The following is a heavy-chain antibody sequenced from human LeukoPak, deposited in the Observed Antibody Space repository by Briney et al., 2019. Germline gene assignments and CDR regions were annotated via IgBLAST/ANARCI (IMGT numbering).Heavy chain of an antibody. J-gene: IGHJ4*02. CDR1: GFTFSSYW. Sequence: GGSLRLSCAASGFTFSSYWMHWVRQVPGKGLVWVSRIKSDGSSTSYADLVKGRFTMSRDNAKNTLYLQMNSLRAEDTAVHYCASESRTDYYGDYWGQGTLVTVSS. V-gene: IGHV3-74*01. CDR2: IKSDGSST. CDR3: ASESRTDYYGDY. D-gene: IGHD3-10*01.